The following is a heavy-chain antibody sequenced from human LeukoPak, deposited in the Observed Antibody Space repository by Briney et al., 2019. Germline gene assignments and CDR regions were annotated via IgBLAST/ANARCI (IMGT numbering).Heavy chain of an antibody. Sequence: SGGSLRLSCAASGFTFMNHAMSWVRQAPGKGLEWVSAISGSGSGTYYADSVKGRFTISRENSKTTLDLQMNSLRAEDTAVYYCARDGRLYYDSSGYYDHWGQGTLVTVSS. V-gene: IGHV3-23*01. CDR3: ARDGRLYYDSSGYYDH. CDR1: GFTFMNHA. D-gene: IGHD3-22*01. J-gene: IGHJ4*02. CDR2: ISGSGSGT.